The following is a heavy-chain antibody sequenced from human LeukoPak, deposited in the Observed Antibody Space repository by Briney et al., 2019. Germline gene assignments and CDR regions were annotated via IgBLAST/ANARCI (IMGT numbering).Heavy chain of an antibody. Sequence: SETLSLTCTVSGGSISSYYWSWIRQPPGKELDGMGYFYYSGSTNYNPSLKTRVTISVDTSKKQFSLKLTSVTAADTAVYYCARDHGYSYGYYYGMDVWGQGTTVTVSS. J-gene: IGHJ6*02. D-gene: IGHD5-18*01. CDR2: FYYSGST. V-gene: IGHV4-59*13. CDR3: ARDHGYSYGYYYGMDV. CDR1: GGSISSYY.